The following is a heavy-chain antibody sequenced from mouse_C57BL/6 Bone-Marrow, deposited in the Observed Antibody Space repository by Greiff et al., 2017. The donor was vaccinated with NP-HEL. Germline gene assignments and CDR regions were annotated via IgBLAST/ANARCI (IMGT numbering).Heavy chain of an antibody. Sequence: VQLQQSGAELAKPGASVKLSCKASGYTFTSYWMHWVKQRPGQGLEGIGDSKTSSGYTKYNQKFKDKATLTADKSSSTAYMQLSSLTYEDSAVYYCARTPLYYYGSSPYYYAMDYWGQGTSVTVSS. CDR2: SKTSSGYT. CDR1: GYTFTSYW. CDR3: ARTPLYYYGSSPYYYAMDY. D-gene: IGHD1-1*01. J-gene: IGHJ4*01. V-gene: IGHV1-7*01.